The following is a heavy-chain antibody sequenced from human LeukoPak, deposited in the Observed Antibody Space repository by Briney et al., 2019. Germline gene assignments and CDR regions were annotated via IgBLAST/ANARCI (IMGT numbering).Heavy chain of an antibody. CDR1: GYTFTSYY. V-gene: IGHV1-46*01. CDR3: ARGGATGIAVAGTIDYYDY. D-gene: IGHD6-19*01. Sequence: GASVKVSCKAPGYTFTSYYMHWVRQAPGQGLEWMGIINPSGGSTSYAQKFQGRVTMTRDTSTSTVYMELSSLRSEDTAVYYCARGGATGIAVAGTIDYYDYWGQGTLVTVSS. CDR2: INPSGGST. J-gene: IGHJ4*02.